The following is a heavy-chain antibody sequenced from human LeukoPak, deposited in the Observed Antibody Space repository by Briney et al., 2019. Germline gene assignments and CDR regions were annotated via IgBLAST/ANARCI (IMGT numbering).Heavy chain of an antibody. CDR1: GGSISSGGYY. CDR2: IYYSGST. Sequence: PSETLSLTCTVSGGSISSGGYYWSWIRQHPGKGLEWIGYIYYSGSTYYNPSLKSRVTISVDTSKNQFSLKLSSVTAADTAVYHCAGGPGGDYFDYWGQGTLVTVSS. CDR3: AGGPGGDYFDY. J-gene: IGHJ4*02. D-gene: IGHD2-21*01. V-gene: IGHV4-31*03.